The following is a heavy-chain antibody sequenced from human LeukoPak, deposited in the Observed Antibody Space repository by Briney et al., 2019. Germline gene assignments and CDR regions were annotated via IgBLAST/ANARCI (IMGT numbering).Heavy chain of an antibody. CDR3: AGQRYYSYDAFDI. CDR1: GGSISSYY. Sequence: SETLSLTCTVSGGSISSYYWNWIRQPPGKGLEWIGYIYYSGDTDYNPSLKSRVTMSVDTSKNQFSLKLSSVTAADTAVYYCAGQRYYSYDAFDIWGQGTMVTVSS. CDR2: IYYSGDT. V-gene: IGHV4-59*08. J-gene: IGHJ3*02. D-gene: IGHD3-10*01.